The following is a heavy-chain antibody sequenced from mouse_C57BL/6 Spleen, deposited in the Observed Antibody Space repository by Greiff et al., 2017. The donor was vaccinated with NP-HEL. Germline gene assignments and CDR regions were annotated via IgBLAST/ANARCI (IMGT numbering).Heavy chain of an antibody. CDR2: INPSNGGT. J-gene: IGHJ1*03. V-gene: IGHV1-53*01. Sequence: VQLQQSGTELVKPGASVKLSCKASGYTFTSYWMHWVKQRPGQGLEWIGNINPSNGGTNYNEKFKSKATLTVDKSSSTAYMQLSSLTSEDSAVYYCASHYYGSRRSYWYFDVWGTGTTVTVSS. CDR3: ASHYYGSRRSYWYFDV. CDR1: GYTFTSYW. D-gene: IGHD1-1*01.